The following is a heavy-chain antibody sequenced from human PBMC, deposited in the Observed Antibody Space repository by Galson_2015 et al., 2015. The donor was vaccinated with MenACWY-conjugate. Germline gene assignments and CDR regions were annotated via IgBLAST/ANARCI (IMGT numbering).Heavy chain of an antibody. D-gene: IGHD3-10*01. CDR1: GFRFGDYA. J-gene: IGHJ5*02. CDR2: VSGSGGST. CDR3: AKDLRTIFQLVFDL. V-gene: IGHV3-23*01. Sequence: SLRLSCAGSGFRFGDYAMTWVRQAPGKGLEWISTVSGSGGSTYYADSVKGRFTISRDNSKNTPFLQMTSLRADDTAIYYCAKDLRTIFQLVFDLWGQGTLVIVSS.